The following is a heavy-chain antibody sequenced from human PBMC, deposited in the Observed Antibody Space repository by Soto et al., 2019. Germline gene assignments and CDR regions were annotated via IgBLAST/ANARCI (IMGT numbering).Heavy chain of an antibody. Sequence: EVQLVESGGGLVQPGGSLRLSCAASGFTFSSYSMTWVRQAPGKGLEWVSYISSSGSTIYYADSVKGRFTISRDNAQNSLFLQMISLRAEDTAVYYCARDERAYGADALDIWGQGTMVIVSS. CDR1: GFTFSSYS. J-gene: IGHJ3*02. CDR2: ISSSGSTI. CDR3: ARDERAYGADALDI. D-gene: IGHD4-17*01. V-gene: IGHV3-48*01.